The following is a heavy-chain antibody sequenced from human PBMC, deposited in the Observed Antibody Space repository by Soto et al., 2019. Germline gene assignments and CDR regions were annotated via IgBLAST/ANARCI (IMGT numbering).Heavy chain of an antibody. D-gene: IGHD2-15*01. CDR3: AREPIRYCSGGSCYWY. CDR1: GYSFTSYW. V-gene: IGHV5-51*03. Sequence: EVQLVQSGAEVKKPGESLKISCKGSGYSFTSYWIGWVRQMPGKGLEWMGIIYPGDSDTRYSPSFQGQVTISADKSISTAYLQWSSLKASDTAMYYGAREPIRYCSGGSCYWYWGQGTLVTASS. CDR2: IYPGDSDT. J-gene: IGHJ4*02.